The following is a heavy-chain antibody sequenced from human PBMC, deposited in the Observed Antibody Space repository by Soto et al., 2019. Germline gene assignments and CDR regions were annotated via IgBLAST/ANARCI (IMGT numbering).Heavy chain of an antibody. CDR1: GGSISSGGYY. Sequence: QVQLQESGPGLVKPSQTLSLTCTVSGGSISSGGYYWSWIRQHPGKGLEWIVYIYYSGSTSYNPSLKSRVTVSVDTSKNQFSLKLSSVTAADTAVYYCAREWRDRDAFEIWGQGTLVTVSS. CDR3: AREWRDRDAFEI. V-gene: IGHV4-31*03. CDR2: IYYSGST. D-gene: IGHD2-15*01. J-gene: IGHJ3*02.